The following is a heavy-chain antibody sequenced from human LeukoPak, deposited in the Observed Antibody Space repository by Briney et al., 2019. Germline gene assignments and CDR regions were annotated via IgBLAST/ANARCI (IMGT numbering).Heavy chain of an antibody. CDR2: ISAYNGNT. CDR1: GYTFTSYG. J-gene: IGHJ4*02. V-gene: IGHV1-18*01. D-gene: IGHD2-2*01. Sequence: ASVKVSCKASGYTFTSYGISWVRQAPGQGLEWMGWISAYNGNTNYAQKLQGRVTMTTDTSTSTAYMELRSLRSDDTAAYYCARVFGVVVPAATDGFDYWGQGTLVTVSS. CDR3: ARVFGVVVPAATDGFDY.